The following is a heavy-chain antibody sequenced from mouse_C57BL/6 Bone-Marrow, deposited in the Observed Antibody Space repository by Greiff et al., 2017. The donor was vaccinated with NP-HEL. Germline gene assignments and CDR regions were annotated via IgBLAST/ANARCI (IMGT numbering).Heavy chain of an antibody. Sequence: EVKVVESGGGLVKPGGSLKLSCAASGFTFSSYAMSWVRQTPEKRLEWVATISDGGSYTYYPDNVKGRFTISRDNAKNNLYLQMSHLKSEDTAMYYCARDEDYSHWYFDVWGTGTTVTVSS. V-gene: IGHV5-4*01. D-gene: IGHD2-12*01. J-gene: IGHJ1*03. CDR1: GFTFSSYA. CDR3: ARDEDYSHWYFDV. CDR2: ISDGGSYT.